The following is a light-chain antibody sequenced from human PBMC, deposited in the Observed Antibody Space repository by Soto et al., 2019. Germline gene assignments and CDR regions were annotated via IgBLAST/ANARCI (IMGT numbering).Light chain of an antibody. CDR3: SSYVGTNSYV. J-gene: IGLJ1*01. CDR2: EVY. V-gene: IGLV2-8*01. CDR1: SSDVGGYNY. Sequence: QSVLTKPPSAYGSPGQSVTISCTGTSSDVGGYNYVSWYQQYPGKAPKLIIYEVYKRPSGVPDRFSGSKSGNTAALTVSGLQAEDEADYYCSSYVGTNSYVFGTGTKVTVL.